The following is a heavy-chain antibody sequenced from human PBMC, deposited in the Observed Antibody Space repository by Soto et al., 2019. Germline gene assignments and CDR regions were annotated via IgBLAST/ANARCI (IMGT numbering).Heavy chain of an antibody. Sequence: QVQLVQSGAEVKKPGSSVKVSCKASGGTFSSYAISWVRQAPGQGLEWMGGIIPIFGTANYAQKFQGRVTITADKSTSTAYMELSRLRSEDTAVYYCARGRVRRDGYNWNWYFDLWGRGTLVTVSS. CDR2: IIPIFGTA. D-gene: IGHD5-12*01. CDR3: ARGRVRRDGYNWNWYFDL. J-gene: IGHJ2*01. V-gene: IGHV1-69*06. CDR1: GGTFSSYA.